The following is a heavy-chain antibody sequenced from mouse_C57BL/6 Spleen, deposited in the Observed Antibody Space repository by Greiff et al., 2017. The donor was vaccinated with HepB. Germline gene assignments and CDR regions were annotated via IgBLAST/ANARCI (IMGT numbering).Heavy chain of an antibody. Sequence: EVQLQESGGGLVQPKGSLKLSCAASGFSFNTYAMNWVRQAPGKGLEWVSRIRSKSNNYATYYADSVKDRFTISRDDSESMLYLQMNNLKTEDTAMYYCVRQEMDYWGQGTSVTVSS. CDR2: IRSKSNNYAT. J-gene: IGHJ4*01. V-gene: IGHV10-1*01. CDR3: VRQEMDY. CDR1: GFSFNTYA.